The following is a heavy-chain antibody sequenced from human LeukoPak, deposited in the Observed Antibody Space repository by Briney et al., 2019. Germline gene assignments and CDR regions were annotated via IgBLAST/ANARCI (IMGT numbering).Heavy chain of an antibody. CDR3: ARFHSSLNYFDY. CDR2: ISGSGGTT. V-gene: IGHV3-23*01. D-gene: IGHD6-13*01. Sequence: GGTLRLSCAASGFTFSNYGMNWVRQAPGKGLEWVSAISGSGGTTYYADSVKGRLTISRDNSKNTLYLQMNSLRAEDTAVYYCARFHSSLNYFDYWGQGTLVTVSS. CDR1: GFTFSNYG. J-gene: IGHJ4*02.